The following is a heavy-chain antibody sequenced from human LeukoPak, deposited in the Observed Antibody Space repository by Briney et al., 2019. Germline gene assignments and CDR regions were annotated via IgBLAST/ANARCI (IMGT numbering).Heavy chain of an antibody. Sequence: GGSLRLSCAASGFTFDDYAMHWVRQAPGKGLEWVSGISWNSGSIGYADSVKGRFTTSRDNAKNSLYLQMSSLRAEDTALYYCAKGTSSSPYYYFDYWGQGTLVTVSS. CDR2: ISWNSGSI. CDR1: GFTFDDYA. CDR3: AKGTSSSPYYYFDY. D-gene: IGHD6-6*01. J-gene: IGHJ4*02. V-gene: IGHV3-9*01.